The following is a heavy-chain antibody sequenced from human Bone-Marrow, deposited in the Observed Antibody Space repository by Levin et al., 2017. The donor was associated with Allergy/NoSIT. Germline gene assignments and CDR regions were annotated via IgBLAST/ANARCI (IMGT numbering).Heavy chain of an antibody. CDR3: ARAEGGSSWRTYYYYGMDG. Sequence: GESLKISCAASGFTISSNYMSWVRQAPGKGLEWVSVIYSGGSTYYADSVKGRFTISRDNSKNTLYLQMNSLRAEDTAVYYCARAEGGSSWRTYYYYGMDGWGQGTTVTVSS. D-gene: IGHD6-13*01. J-gene: IGHJ6*02. CDR1: GFTISSNY. V-gene: IGHV3-53*01. CDR2: IYSGGST.